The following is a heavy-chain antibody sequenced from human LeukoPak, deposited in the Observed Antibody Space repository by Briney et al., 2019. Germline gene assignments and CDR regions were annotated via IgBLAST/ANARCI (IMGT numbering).Heavy chain of an antibody. CDR3: AKGKGPTGSYYFDY. D-gene: IGHD4-17*01. V-gene: IGHV3-23*01. Sequence: GGSLRLSCTASGFSFSSYAMSWVRQAPGKGLEWVSAISGSGGNTYYADSVKGRFTIPRDNSKNTLFLQMNSLRADDTAVYSCAKGKGPTGSYYFDYWGQGTLVTVSS. CDR2: ISGSGGNT. CDR1: GFSFSSYA. J-gene: IGHJ4*02.